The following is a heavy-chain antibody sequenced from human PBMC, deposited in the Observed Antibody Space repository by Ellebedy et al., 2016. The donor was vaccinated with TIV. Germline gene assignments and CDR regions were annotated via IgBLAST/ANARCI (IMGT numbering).Heavy chain of an antibody. CDR2: IYYSGST. CDR1: GGSISSNNYY. V-gene: IGHV4-39*01. Sequence: SETLSLTCTVSGGSISSNNYYWGWIRQPPGKGLEWIGSIYYSGSTYYNPSLKSRVTISVDTSKNQFSLKLSSVTAADTAVYYCARGPRRGVPNWFDPWGQGTLVTVSS. CDR3: ARGPRRGVPNWFDP. J-gene: IGHJ5*02. D-gene: IGHD3-10*01.